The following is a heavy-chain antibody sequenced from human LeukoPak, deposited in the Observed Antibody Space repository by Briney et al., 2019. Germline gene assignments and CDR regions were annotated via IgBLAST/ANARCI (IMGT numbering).Heavy chain of an antibody. J-gene: IGHJ3*02. CDR3: ARDNSIFGVVPDAFDI. D-gene: IGHD3-3*01. Sequence: GASVKVSCKASGYTFTSYGISWVRQAPRQGLEWMGWISAYNGNTNYAQKLQGRVTMTTDTSTSTAYMELRSLRSDDTAVYYCARDNSIFGVVPDAFDIWGQGTMVTVSS. V-gene: IGHV1-18*01. CDR2: ISAYNGNT. CDR1: GYTFTSYG.